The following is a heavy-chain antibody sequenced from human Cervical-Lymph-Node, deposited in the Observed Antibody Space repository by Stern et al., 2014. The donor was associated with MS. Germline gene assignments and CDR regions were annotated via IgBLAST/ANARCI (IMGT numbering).Heavy chain of an antibody. CDR2: ISSSSTII. CDR1: GFTFSSYT. Sequence: EVQLVESGGDLVQPGGSLRLSCAASGFTFSSYTMNWVRQAPGRGLEWISYISSSSTIISYADSVKCRFTISRDNAKNSLYLQMNSLRDEDTAVYFCATVWMWGQGTLVTVSS. CDR3: ATVWM. J-gene: IGHJ4*02. V-gene: IGHV3-48*02. D-gene: IGHD1-1*01.